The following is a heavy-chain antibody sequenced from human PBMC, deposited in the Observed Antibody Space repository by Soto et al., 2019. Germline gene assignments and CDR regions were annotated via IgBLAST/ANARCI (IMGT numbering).Heavy chain of an antibody. D-gene: IGHD4-17*01. CDR2: IKSKTDGGTT. V-gene: IGHV3-15*01. CDR3: TTDSYGDYDWYFDL. CDR1: GFTFSNAW. J-gene: IGHJ2*01. Sequence: GESLKISCAASGFTFSNAWMSWVRQAPGKGLEWVGRIKSKTDGGTTDYAAPVKGRFTISRDDSKSTLYLQMNSLKTEDTAVYYCTTDSYGDYDWYFDLWGRGTLVTVSS.